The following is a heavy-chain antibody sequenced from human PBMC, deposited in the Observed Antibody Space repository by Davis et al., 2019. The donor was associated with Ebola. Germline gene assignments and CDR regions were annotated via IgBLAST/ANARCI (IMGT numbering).Heavy chain of an antibody. Sequence: GESLKISCAASGFIFRNYAMHWVRQAPGKGLEWVAGVSHSERERFYADSVKGRFTISRDNSENTLYLQMNSLTADDTSVYYCARAGFDEVLDYWGQGTPVTVSS. CDR3: ARAGFDEVLDY. D-gene: IGHD3-3*01. J-gene: IGHJ4*02. V-gene: IGHV3-30*04. CDR1: GFIFRNYA. CDR2: VSHSERER.